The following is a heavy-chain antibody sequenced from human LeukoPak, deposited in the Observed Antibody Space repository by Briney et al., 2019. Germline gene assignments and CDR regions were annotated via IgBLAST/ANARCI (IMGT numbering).Heavy chain of an antibody. CDR3: ARFSGPTLGANWFDP. V-gene: IGHV5-51*01. J-gene: IGHJ5*02. D-gene: IGHD3-16*01. CDR1: GYGFWGWW. CDR2: IYPDDSQT. Sequence: KFGESLKISCQASGYGFWGWWIAWFRQMPGKGLEWMGIIYPDDSQTKYNPSLQGHVTISADKSINTAYLQWSSLKASDTAIYYCARFSGPTLGANWFDPWGQGTLVTVSS.